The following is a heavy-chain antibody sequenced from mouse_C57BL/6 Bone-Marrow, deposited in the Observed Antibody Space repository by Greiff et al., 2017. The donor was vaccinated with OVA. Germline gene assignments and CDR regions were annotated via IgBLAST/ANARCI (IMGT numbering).Heavy chain of an antibody. V-gene: IGHV1-50*01. D-gene: IGHD1-1*01. CDR2: IDPSDSYT. J-gene: IGHJ2*01. CDR3: ARLPHYYGSSYPDY. CDR1: GYTFTSYW. Sequence: QVHVKQPGAELVKPGASVKLSCKASGYTFTSYWMQWVKQRPGQGLEWIGEIDPSDSYTNYNQKFKGKATLTVDTSSSTAYMQLSSLTSEDSAVYYCARLPHYYGSSYPDYWGQGTTLTVSS.